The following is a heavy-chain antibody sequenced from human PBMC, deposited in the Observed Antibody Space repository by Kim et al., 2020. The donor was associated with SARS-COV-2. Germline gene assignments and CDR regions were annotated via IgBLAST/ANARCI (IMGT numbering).Heavy chain of an antibody. CDR1: GGSISSSSYY. CDR2: IYYSGST. CDR3: ARLLDTPAPLFGVWFWGDAFDI. V-gene: IGHV4-39*01. Sequence: SETLSLTCTVSGGSISSSSYYWGWIRQPPGKGLEWIGSIYYSGSTYYNTSLKSRVTISVDTSKNQFSLKLSSVTAADTAVYYCARLLDTPAPLFGVWFWGDAFDIWGQGTMVTVSS. D-gene: IGHD3-16*01. J-gene: IGHJ3*02.